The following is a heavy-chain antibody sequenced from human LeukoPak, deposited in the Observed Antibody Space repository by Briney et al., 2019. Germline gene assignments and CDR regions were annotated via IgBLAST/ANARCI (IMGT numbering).Heavy chain of an antibody. D-gene: IGHD6-13*01. CDR2: ITSDSAFM. CDR3: ARDKGQQLEDYYYYYMDV. J-gene: IGHJ6*03. CDR1: GFNLKTYS. V-gene: IGHV3-48*01. Sequence: GGSLRLSCAASGFNLKTYSINWVRQAPGKGLEWISYITSDSAFMYYADSVKGRFTISRDNSKNTLYLQMNSLRAEDTAVYYCARDKGQQLEDYYYYYMDVWGKGTTVTVSS.